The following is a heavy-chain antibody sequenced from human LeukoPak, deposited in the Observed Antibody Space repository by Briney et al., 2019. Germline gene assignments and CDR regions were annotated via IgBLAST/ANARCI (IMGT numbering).Heavy chain of an antibody. D-gene: IGHD3/OR15-3a*01. CDR3: ARGGGLDV. Sequence: GGSLRLSCAASGFTFSSYWMNWARQAPGKGLEWVASINHNGNVNYYVDSVKGRFTISRDNAKNSLYLQMSNLRAEDTAVYFCARGGGLDVWGQGTLVTASS. J-gene: IGHJ4*02. CDR2: INHNGNVN. CDR1: GFTFSSYW. V-gene: IGHV3-7*03.